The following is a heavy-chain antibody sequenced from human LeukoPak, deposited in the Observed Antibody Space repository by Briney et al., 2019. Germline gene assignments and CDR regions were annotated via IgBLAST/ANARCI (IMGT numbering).Heavy chain of an antibody. CDR3: AEGGGSDY. Sequence: ASVKVSCKASGYTFTGYYMHWVRQAPGQGLEWVGWINPNSGGTNYSQKFPGWVTITRDTSISTAYMELSRLRSDDTAVSYCAEGGGSDYWGQGTLVTVSS. J-gene: IGHJ4*02. CDR1: GYTFTGYY. V-gene: IGHV1-2*04. CDR2: INPNSGGT. D-gene: IGHD3-16*01.